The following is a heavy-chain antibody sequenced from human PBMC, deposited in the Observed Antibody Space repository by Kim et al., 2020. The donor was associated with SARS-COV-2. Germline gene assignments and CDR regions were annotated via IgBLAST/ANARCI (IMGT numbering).Heavy chain of an antibody. CDR1: GFTFSSYA. D-gene: IGHD1-26*01. V-gene: IGHV3-33*06. CDR3: AKEDRVGHFDY. Sequence: GGSLRLSCAASGFTFSSYAMHWVRQAPGKGLEWVAVIWYDGSNKYYADSVKGRFTISRDNSKNTLYLQMNSLRAEDTAVYYCAKEDRVGHFDYWGQGTLVTVSS. CDR2: IWYDGSNK. J-gene: IGHJ4*02.